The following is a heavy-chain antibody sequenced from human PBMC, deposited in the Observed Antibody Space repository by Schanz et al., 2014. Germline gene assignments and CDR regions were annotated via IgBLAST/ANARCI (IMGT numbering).Heavy chain of an antibody. J-gene: IGHJ4*02. V-gene: IGHV1-18*01. Sequence: QVQLVQSGAEVKKPGASVKVSCKASGYTFTSYGISWVRQAPGQGLEWMGWISVYNHNKEYDQKFQGRVTMTTDTSTSTAYMALTDPRSDDTAVYYCARDRRFFDRDDLYYFDSWGQGTLVTVSS. CDR3: ARDRRFFDRDDLYYFDS. CDR1: GYTFTSYG. CDR2: ISVYNHNK. D-gene: IGHD3-3*01.